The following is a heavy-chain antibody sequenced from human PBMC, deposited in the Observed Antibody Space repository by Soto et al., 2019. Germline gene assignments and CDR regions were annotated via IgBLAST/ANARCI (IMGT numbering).Heavy chain of an antibody. CDR1: GFSLSTSGVG. CDR3: AHRIDYYDSSGYYPDAFDI. V-gene: IGHV2-5*02. Sequence: QITLKESGPTLVKPTQTLTLTCTFSGFSLSTSGVGVGWIRQPPGKALEWLALIYWDDDKRYSPSLKSRLTITQDTSKNHVVLTMTNMDPVDTATYYCAHRIDYYDSSGYYPDAFDIWGQGTMVTVSS. CDR2: IYWDDDK. J-gene: IGHJ3*02. D-gene: IGHD3-22*01.